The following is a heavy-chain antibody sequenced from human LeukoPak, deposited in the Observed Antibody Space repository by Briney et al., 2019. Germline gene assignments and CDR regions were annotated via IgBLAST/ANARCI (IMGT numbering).Heavy chain of an antibody. CDR2: IYYSGST. V-gene: IGHV4-59*08. D-gene: IGHD2-2*01. Sequence: SETLSLTCTVSGGSISSYYWSWIRQPPGKGLEWIGYIYYSGSTNYNPSLKSRVTISVDTSKNQFSLKLSSVTAADTAVYYCASLYYAPFYYYYYMDVWGKGTTVTISS. CDR3: ASLYYAPFYYYYYMDV. J-gene: IGHJ6*03. CDR1: GGSISSYY.